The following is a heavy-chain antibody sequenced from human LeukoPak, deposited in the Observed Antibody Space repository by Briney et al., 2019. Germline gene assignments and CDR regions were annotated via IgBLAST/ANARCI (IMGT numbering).Heavy chain of an antibody. CDR1: GFTFSSYG. J-gene: IGHJ3*02. CDR3: ASVYSPFAFDI. CDR2: IKQGGSEK. D-gene: IGHD1-26*01. V-gene: IGHV3-7*01. Sequence: GGSLRLSCAASGFTFSSYGMHWVRQAPGKGLEWVANIKQGGSEKYYVDSVKGRFTISRDNAKSSLHLQMNSLRAEDTAVYYCASVYSPFAFDIWGQGTMVTVSS.